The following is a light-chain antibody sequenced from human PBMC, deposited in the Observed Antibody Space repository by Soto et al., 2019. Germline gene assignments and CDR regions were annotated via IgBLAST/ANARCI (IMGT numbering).Light chain of an antibody. J-gene: IGKJ2*01. V-gene: IGKV1-39*01. CDR3: QQSFGSPPT. CDR1: QSVATF. Sequence: DIQMTQSPSSLSASVGDRVTISCRASQSVATFLNWYQHRPGKAPRLLIYGVSTLQSGVPSRFSGGGYVTDFTLTISSLQPEDFVTYICQQSFGSPPTFGQGTKVEIK. CDR2: GVS.